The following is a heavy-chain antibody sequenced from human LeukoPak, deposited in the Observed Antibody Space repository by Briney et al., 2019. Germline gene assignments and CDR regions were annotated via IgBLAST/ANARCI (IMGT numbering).Heavy chain of an antibody. D-gene: IGHD3-10*01. J-gene: IGHJ6*02. V-gene: IGHV1-24*01. CDR3: AIMDLLSMDV. CDR1: GYALTEIS. CDR2: VDPEDGET. Sequence: ASVKVSCKVSGYALTEISMHWVRQAPGKGLEWMGGVDPEDGETIYAQKFQGRVTMTEDTSTDTAYMELSSLRSEDTAVYYCAIMDLLSMDVWGQGTTVTVSS.